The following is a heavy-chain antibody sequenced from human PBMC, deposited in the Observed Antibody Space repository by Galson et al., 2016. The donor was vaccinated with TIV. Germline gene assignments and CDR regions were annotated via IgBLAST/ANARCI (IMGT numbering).Heavy chain of an antibody. CDR1: GYTFNNYD. CDR3: ARWGWLPI. D-gene: IGHD3-16*01. Sequence: SVKVSCKASGYTFNNYDISWVRQATGQGLEWMGWMNPNSGKTDYAQKFQGRVTMTRNTSISTAYMELSSLRSEDTAVYYCARWGWLPIWGQGTLVTVSS. J-gene: IGHJ4*02. CDR2: MNPNSGKT. V-gene: IGHV1-8*01.